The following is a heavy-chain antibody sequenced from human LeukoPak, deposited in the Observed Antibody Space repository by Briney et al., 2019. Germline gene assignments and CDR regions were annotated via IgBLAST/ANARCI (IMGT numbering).Heavy chain of an antibody. CDR2: ISYDGSTK. CDR1: GFTFSSYG. V-gene: IGHV3-30*18. CDR3: AKDRYSGSYLQTGPCAH. Sequence: PGGSLRLSCAASGFTFSSYGMHWVRQAPGKGLEWVAVISYDGSTKYYADSVKGRFTISRDNPKNTLFLQMNSLRVEDTALYYCAKDRYSGSYLQTGPCAHWGQGTLVTVSS. J-gene: IGHJ4*02. D-gene: IGHD1-26*01.